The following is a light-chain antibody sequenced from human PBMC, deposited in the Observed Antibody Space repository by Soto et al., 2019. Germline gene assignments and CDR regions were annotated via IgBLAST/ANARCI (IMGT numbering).Light chain of an antibody. CDR2: KVS. CDR3: MQGTHWPIT. CDR1: QSLVHSDGIAY. Sequence: VMMAQSPLSLPVTLGQPASISCSSSQSLVHSDGIAYFSWFQQRPGRSPRRLIYKVSNRDSGVPARFSGSGSGTDFALKISRVEAEDVGVYYCMQGTHWPITFGQGTRLEIK. J-gene: IGKJ5*01. V-gene: IGKV2-30*02.